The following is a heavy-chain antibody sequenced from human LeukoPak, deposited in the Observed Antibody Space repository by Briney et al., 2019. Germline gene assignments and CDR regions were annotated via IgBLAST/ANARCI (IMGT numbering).Heavy chain of an antibody. CDR3: AKKGVAGGAPYCFDY. V-gene: IGHV3-23*01. J-gene: IGHJ4*02. Sequence: GGSLRLSCAASGFTFSSYAMGWVRQAPGKGLEWVSAISGSGGSTYYADSVKGRFTISRDNSKNTLYLQMNSLRAEDTAIYFCAKKGVAGGAPYCFDYWGQGTLVTVSS. D-gene: IGHD3-16*01. CDR1: GFTFSSYA. CDR2: ISGSGGST.